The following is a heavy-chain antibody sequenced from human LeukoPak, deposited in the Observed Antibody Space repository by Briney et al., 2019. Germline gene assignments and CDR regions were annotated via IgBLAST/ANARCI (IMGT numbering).Heavy chain of an antibody. CDR3: ARAQSNGILGAFNV. D-gene: IGHD5-18*01. Sequence: GGSLRLSCAASGFSFSNCWMTWVRQAPGKGLEWVANIKQDGSETYYVDSVKGRFIISRDNAKKSLYLQMNSLRAEDMALYYCARAQSNGILGAFNVWGQGTMVTVSS. CDR2: IKQDGSET. J-gene: IGHJ3*01. CDR1: GFSFSNCW. V-gene: IGHV3-7*03.